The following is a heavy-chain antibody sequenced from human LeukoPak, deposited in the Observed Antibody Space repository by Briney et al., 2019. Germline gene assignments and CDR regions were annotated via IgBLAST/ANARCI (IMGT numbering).Heavy chain of an antibody. D-gene: IGHD3-22*01. Sequence: GGSLRLSCAASGFTFDDYAMHWVRQAPGKGLEWVSGISWNSGSIGYADSVKGRFTISRDNAKNSLYLQMNSQRAEDTALYYCAKDSYYYDMEYYFDYWGQGTLVTVSS. J-gene: IGHJ4*02. V-gene: IGHV3-9*01. CDR3: AKDSYYYDMEYYFDY. CDR1: GFTFDDYA. CDR2: ISWNSGSI.